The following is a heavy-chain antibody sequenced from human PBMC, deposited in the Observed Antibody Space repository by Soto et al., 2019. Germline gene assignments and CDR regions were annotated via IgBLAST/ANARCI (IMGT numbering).Heavy chain of an antibody. CDR2: INSDGSST. V-gene: IGHV3-74*01. J-gene: IGHJ4*02. CDR3: ARDRTAASADY. Sequence: GGSLRLSCAASGFTFSRYWMHWVRQAPGKGLVWVSRINSDGSSTTYADSVKGRFTISRDNAKNTLYLQMNSLRAEDTAVYYCARDRTAASADYWGQGALVTVSS. D-gene: IGHD2-2*01. CDR1: GFTFSRYW.